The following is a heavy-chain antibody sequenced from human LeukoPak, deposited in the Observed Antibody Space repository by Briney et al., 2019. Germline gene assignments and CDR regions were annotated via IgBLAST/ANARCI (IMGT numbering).Heavy chain of an antibody. V-gene: IGHV4-34*01. Sequence: PSETLSLTCAVSGYSISSCYYWSWIRQPPGKGLEWIGEINHSGSTNYNPSLKSRVTISVDTSKNQFSLELSSVTAADTAVYYCARGGYCSSTSCQIDYWGQGTLVTVSS. CDR1: GYSISSCYY. CDR2: INHSGST. J-gene: IGHJ4*02. CDR3: ARGGYCSSTSCQIDY. D-gene: IGHD2-2*01.